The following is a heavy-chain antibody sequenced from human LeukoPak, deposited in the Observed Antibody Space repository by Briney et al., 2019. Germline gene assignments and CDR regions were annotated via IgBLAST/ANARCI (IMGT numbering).Heavy chain of an antibody. Sequence: GRSLRLSCTTSEFTFVDYGLSWVRQAPGKGLEWVGLIKSRAYGGTSEYAASVKGRFTISRDDSKNIAYLQMNSLKTEDTAVYYCTRDEVFWSGSIFDYWGQGTLVTVSS. CDR2: IKSRAYGGTS. CDR3: TRDEVFWSGSIFDY. V-gene: IGHV3-49*04. J-gene: IGHJ4*02. D-gene: IGHD3-3*01. CDR1: EFTFVDYG.